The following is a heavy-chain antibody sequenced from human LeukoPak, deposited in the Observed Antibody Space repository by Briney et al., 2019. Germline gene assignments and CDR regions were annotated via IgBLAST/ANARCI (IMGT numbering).Heavy chain of an antibody. CDR1: GGSISSGDYY. D-gene: IGHD2-2*01. J-gene: IGHJ4*02. V-gene: IGHV4-30-4*08. CDR3: AGYCSSTSCYPLYYFDY. CDR2: IYYSGST. Sequence: PSETLSLTCTASGGSISSGDYYWSWIRQPPGKGLEWIGYIYYSGSTYYNPSLKSRVTISVDTSKTQFSLKLSSVTAADTAVYYCAGYCSSTSCYPLYYFDYWGQGTLVTVSS.